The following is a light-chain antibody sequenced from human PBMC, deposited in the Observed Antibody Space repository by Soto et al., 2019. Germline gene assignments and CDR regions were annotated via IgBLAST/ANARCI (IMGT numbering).Light chain of an antibody. CDR1: ASDIGNYNY. Sequence: QSVLTQPASVSGSPGQSITISCTGTASDIGNYNYVSWYQQHPGKAPKLIIYGVSNRPSGVSNRFSGSKSGNAASLTISGLQXEDEADYYCSSYTAYTTLWVFGGGTK. CDR3: SSYTAYTTLWV. CDR2: GVS. J-gene: IGLJ3*02. V-gene: IGLV2-14*01.